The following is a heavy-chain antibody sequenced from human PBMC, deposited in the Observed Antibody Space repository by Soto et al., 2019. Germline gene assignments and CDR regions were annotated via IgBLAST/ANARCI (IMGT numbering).Heavy chain of an antibody. CDR2: ISYDGSNK. CDR1: GFTFSSYA. CDR3: ARDPLWGTAMVLWYFDL. D-gene: IGHD5-18*01. J-gene: IGHJ2*01. V-gene: IGHV3-30-3*01. Sequence: GGSLRLSCAASGFTFSSYAMHWVRQAPGKGLEWVAVISYDGSNKYYTDSVKGRFTISRDNSKNTLYLQMNSLRAEDTAVYYCARDPLWGTAMVLWYFDLWGRGTLVTVS.